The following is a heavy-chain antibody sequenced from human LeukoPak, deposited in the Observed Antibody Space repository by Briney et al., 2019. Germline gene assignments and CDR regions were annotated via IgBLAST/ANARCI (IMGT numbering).Heavy chain of an antibody. D-gene: IGHD5-18*01. CDR3: AERGYSYGYDY. CDR1: GFTFSSYA. V-gene: IGHV3-30-3*01. J-gene: IGHJ4*02. Sequence: GGSLRLSCAASGFTFSSYAMHWVRQAPGKGLEWVAVISYDGSNKYYADSVKGRFTISRDNSKNTLYLQMNSLRAEDTAVYYCAERGYSYGYDYWGQGTLVTVSS. CDR2: ISYDGSNK.